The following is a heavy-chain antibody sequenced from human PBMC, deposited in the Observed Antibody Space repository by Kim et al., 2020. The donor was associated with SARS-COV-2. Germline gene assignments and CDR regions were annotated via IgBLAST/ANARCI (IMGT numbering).Heavy chain of an antibody. Sequence: SVKGRFTISRDNTKNSLYLQMNSLRAEDTALYHCAREEVADGYKFYYFDYWGQGTLVTVSS. D-gene: IGHD5-12*01. J-gene: IGHJ4*02. V-gene: IGHV3-20*01. CDR3: AREEVADGYKFYYFDY.